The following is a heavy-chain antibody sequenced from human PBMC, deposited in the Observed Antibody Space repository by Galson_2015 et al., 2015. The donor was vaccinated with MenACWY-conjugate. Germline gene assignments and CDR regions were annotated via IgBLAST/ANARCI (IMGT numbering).Heavy chain of an antibody. CDR1: SGSISGYY. V-gene: IGHV4-59*03. Sequence: ETLSLTCTVSSGSISGYYWSWIRQSPEEGLEWFGYIDSSGTTDYNPSLKSRVSISVDRSKNKFSLNLNSVTAADTALYYCARYFDWPQAFDIWGQGTMVTVSS. J-gene: IGHJ3*02. D-gene: IGHD3-9*01. CDR2: IDSSGTT. CDR3: ARYFDWPQAFDI.